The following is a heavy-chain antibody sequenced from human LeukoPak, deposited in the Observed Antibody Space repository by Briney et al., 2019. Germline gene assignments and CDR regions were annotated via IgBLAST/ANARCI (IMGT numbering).Heavy chain of an antibody. J-gene: IGHJ4*02. D-gene: IGHD2-15*01. CDR2: ISHGGDT. V-gene: IGHV4-4*08. Sequence: KPSETLSLTCTVFGGSIRSYLWSWIRQPPGKGLEWIGFISHGGDTKYNPSLKSRVTISVGTSKNQFSLKLNSVTAADTAVYYCARSVNIVVEYYFDYWGQGTLVTVSS. CDR1: GGSIRSYL. CDR3: ARSVNIVVEYYFDY.